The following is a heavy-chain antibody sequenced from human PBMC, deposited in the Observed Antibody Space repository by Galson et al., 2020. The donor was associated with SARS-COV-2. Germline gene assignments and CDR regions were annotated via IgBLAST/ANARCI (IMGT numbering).Heavy chain of an antibody. D-gene: IGHD3-22*01. CDR1: GFTFDEYA. J-gene: IGHJ4*02. Sequence: GGSLRLSCAASGFTFDEYAMHWVRQAPGKGLEWVSGISWNSGSIGYADSVKGRFTISRDNAKNSLYLQMNSLRAEDTALYYCAKLPVYYDSSGYPAWGQGTLVTVSS. V-gene: IGHV3-9*01. CDR3: AKLPVYYDSSGYPA. CDR2: ISWNSGSI.